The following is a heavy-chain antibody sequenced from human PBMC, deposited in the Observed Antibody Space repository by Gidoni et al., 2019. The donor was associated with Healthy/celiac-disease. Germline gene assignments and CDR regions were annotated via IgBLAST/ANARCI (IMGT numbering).Heavy chain of an antibody. CDR2: ISPIFGTA. V-gene: IGHV1-69*06. CDR3: ARVRIPGYWFDP. J-gene: IGHJ5*02. CDR1: GGTFSSYA. D-gene: IGHD7-27*01. Sequence: VQSQVQLVQSGAEVKVSCTASGGTFSSYAISWVRQAPGQGLEWMGGISPIFGTANYAQKFQGRVTITADKSTSTAYMELSSRRSEDTAVYYCARVRIPGYWFDPWGQGTLVTVSS.